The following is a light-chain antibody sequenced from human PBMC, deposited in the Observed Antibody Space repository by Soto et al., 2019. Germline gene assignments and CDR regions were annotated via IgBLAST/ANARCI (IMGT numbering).Light chain of an antibody. V-gene: IGKV3-20*01. CDR1: QSVSSSY. J-gene: IGKJ1*01. CDR2: GAS. CDR3: QQYGNSRGT. Sequence: IVLTQSPGTLSLSPGERATLSCRASQSVSSSYLAWYQQKPGQTPRLLIYGASSRATGIPDRFSGSGSGTDFTLTISRLEPEDFAVYYCQQYGNSRGTFGQGSKVAI.